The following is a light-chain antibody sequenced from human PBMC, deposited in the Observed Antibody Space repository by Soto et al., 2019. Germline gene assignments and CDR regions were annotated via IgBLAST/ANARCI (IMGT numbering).Light chain of an antibody. V-gene: IGLV1-40*01. CDR2: GNS. J-gene: IGLJ1*01. CDR3: QSYDRSLTGSKV. CDR1: SXNIGAGFD. Sequence: QSVLTQPHSVSGAPGQRVTISCTGSSXNIGAGFDVHWYQQLPGTAPKLLIYGNSNRPTGVPDRFSGSRSGTSASLAITGLQAEDEADYYCQSYDRSLTGSKVFGRGTKVTLL.